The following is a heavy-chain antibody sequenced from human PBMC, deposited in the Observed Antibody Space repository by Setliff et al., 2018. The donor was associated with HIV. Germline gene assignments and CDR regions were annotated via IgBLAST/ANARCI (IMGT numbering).Heavy chain of an antibody. D-gene: IGHD3-22*01. V-gene: IGHV3-33*01. J-gene: IGHJ6*03. CDR2: IWYDGSNK. Sequence: SCAASGFTFSSHGMHWVRQAPGKGLEWVAIIWYDGSNKYYADSVKGRFTISRDNSKNTLYLQMNSLRAEDTAMYYCAREVSSGYYYDMDVWGKGTTVTVSS. CDR1: GFTFSSHG. CDR3: AREVSSGYYYDMDV.